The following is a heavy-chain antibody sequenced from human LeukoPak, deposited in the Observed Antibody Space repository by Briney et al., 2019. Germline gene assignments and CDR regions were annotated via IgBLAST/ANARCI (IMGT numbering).Heavy chain of an antibody. D-gene: IGHD2-8*02. CDR3: ALKLKAPGPLDY. Sequence: PGGSLRLSCAASGFTFSSYWMHWVRQAPGKGLLWVSRINSDGSSTSYADSVKGRFTISRDSFKNTLYLQLNSLRAEDTAVYYCALKLKAPGPLDYWGQGTLVTVSS. V-gene: IGHV3-74*01. J-gene: IGHJ4*02. CDR1: GFTFSSYW. CDR2: INSDGSST.